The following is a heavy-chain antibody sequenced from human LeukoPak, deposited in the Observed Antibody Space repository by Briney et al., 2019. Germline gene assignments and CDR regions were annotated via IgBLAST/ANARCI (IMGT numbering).Heavy chain of an antibody. D-gene: IGHD4-11*01. CDR2: IYSGGST. Sequence: PGGSLRLSCAASGFTVSSNYMSWVRQAPGKGLEWVSVIYSGGSTYYADSVKGRFTISRDNSKNTLYLQMNSLRAEDTAVYYCARGTTVTKIDYWGQGTLVTVSS. J-gene: IGHJ4*02. CDR3: ARGTTVTKIDY. V-gene: IGHV3-66*01. CDR1: GFTVSSNY.